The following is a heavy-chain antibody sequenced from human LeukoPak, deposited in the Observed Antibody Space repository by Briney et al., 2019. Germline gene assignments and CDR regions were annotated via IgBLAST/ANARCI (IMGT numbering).Heavy chain of an antibody. CDR2: INHSGST. Sequence: PSETLSLTCAVYGGSLSGYYWSWIRQPPGKGLEWIGEINHSGSTNYNPSLKSRVTISVDTSKNQLSLNLTSVTAADTAVYYCARGFSGYTYGLTYYFDYWGQGTLVTVSS. D-gene: IGHD5-18*01. V-gene: IGHV4-34*01. CDR3: ARGFSGYTYGLTYYFDY. J-gene: IGHJ4*02. CDR1: GGSLSGYY.